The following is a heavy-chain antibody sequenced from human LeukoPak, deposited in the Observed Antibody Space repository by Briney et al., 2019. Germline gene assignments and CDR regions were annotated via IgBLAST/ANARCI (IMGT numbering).Heavy chain of an antibody. V-gene: IGHV3-21*01. D-gene: IGHD1-26*01. CDR1: GFTFSSYS. CDR2: ISSSSSYI. Sequence: GGSLRLSCAASGFTFSSYSMNWVRQAPGKGLEWVSSISSSSSYIYYADSVKGRFTIPRDNAKNSLYLQRNSRRGEDRAVLYCARGDGGAAGYDYWGQGTLVTVSS. J-gene: IGHJ4*02. CDR3: ARGDGGAAGYDY.